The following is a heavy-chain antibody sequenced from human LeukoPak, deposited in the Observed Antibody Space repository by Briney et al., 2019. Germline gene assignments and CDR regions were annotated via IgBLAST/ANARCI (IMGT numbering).Heavy chain of an antibody. Sequence: GGSLRLSCAASGFTFNSYAMSWVRQAPGKGLEWVSAISGSGGSTYYADSVKGRFTISRDNSKNTLYLQMNSLRAEDTAVYYCAKGDGRYCSGGSCPQDYWGQGTLVTVSS. J-gene: IGHJ4*02. D-gene: IGHD2-15*01. CDR1: GFTFNSYA. CDR2: ISGSGGST. V-gene: IGHV3-23*01. CDR3: AKGDGRYCSGGSCPQDY.